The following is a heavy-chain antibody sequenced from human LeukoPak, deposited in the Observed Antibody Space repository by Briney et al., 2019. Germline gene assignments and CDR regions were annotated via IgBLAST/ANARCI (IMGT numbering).Heavy chain of an antibody. CDR2: INHSGST. J-gene: IGHJ4*02. CDR1: GGSFSGYY. Sequence: PSETLSLTCAVYGGSFSGYYWSWIRQPPGKGLEWIGEINHSGSTNYNPSLKSRVTISVDTSKNQFSLKLSSVTAADTAVYYCARHVRWVFDYWGQGTLVTVSS. D-gene: IGHD3-3*01. V-gene: IGHV4-34*01. CDR3: ARHVRWVFDY.